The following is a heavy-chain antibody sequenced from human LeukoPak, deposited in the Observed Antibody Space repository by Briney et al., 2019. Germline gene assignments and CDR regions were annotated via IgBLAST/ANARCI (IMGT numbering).Heavy chain of an antibody. J-gene: IGHJ4*02. CDR2: IKHDGGEM. CDR3: ARDRSSGWPGCFDY. V-gene: IGHV3-7*01. CDR1: GFTFSSYW. Sequence: GGSLRLSCAASGFTFSSYWMSWVRQAPGKGLESVANIKHDGGEMSYVDSVKGRFTISRDNAKNSLYLQMNSLRPEDTAVYYCARDRSSGWPGCFDYWGQGTLVTVS. D-gene: IGHD6-19*01.